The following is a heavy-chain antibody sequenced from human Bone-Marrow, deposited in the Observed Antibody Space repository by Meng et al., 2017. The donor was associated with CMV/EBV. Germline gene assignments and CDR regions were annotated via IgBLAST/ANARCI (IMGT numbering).Heavy chain of an antibody. Sequence: GESLKISCAASGFTFSSYSMNWVRQAPGKGLEWVSYISSSSSTIYYADSVKGRFTISRDNAKNSLYLQMNSLRAEDTAVYYCARVTVVLASDYWGQGTLVTFSS. V-gene: IGHV3-48*04. D-gene: IGHD4-23*01. CDR3: ARVTVVLASDY. CDR1: GFTFSSYS. CDR2: ISSSSSTI. J-gene: IGHJ4*02.